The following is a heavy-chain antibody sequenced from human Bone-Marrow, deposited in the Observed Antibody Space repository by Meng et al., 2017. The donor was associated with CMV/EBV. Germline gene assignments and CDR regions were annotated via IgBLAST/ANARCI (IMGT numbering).Heavy chain of an antibody. CDR3: ARGEVGTNPDY. D-gene: IGHD1-14*01. J-gene: IGHJ4*02. CDR1: GGSISSYY. V-gene: IGHV4-59*01. CDR2: IYYSGST. Sequence: SETLSLTCTVSGGSISSYYWSWIRQPPGKGLEWIGYIYYSGSTNYNPSVKSRVTITVDTSKNQFYLKLSSVTAADTAAYYCARGEVGTNPDYWVQGTLVTVSS.